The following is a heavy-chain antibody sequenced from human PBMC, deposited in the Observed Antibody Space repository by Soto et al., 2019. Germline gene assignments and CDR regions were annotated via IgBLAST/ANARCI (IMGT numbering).Heavy chain of an antibody. CDR3: ARALTAYDTIGMEV. V-gene: IGHV4-61*01. CDR1: GGSVSSGTYY. Sequence: PSETLSLTCTVSGGSVSSGTYYWSWIRQPPGKGLEWIGYIYYNGGTDYNPSLKSRVTISLDTPKNQFSLHLYSVTAADTAIYHCARALTAYDTIGMEVWGQGTTVTVSS. CDR2: IYYNGGT. J-gene: IGHJ6*01. D-gene: IGHD5-12*01.